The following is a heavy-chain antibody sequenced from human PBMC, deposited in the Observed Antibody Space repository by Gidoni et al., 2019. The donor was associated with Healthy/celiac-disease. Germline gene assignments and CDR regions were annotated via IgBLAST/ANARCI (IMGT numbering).Heavy chain of an antibody. Sequence: QVQLVQSGAEVKKPGASVKVSCKASGYTFTRYAMHWVRQAPGQRLEWVGWINAGNGNTKYSQKFQGRVTITRDTSASTAYMELGGLRSEDTVVYYCARRRTGGWYFDLWGRGTLVTVSS. D-gene: IGHD3-10*01. CDR3: ARRRTGGWYFDL. CDR2: INAGNGNT. V-gene: IGHV1-3*01. CDR1: GYTFTRYA. J-gene: IGHJ2*01.